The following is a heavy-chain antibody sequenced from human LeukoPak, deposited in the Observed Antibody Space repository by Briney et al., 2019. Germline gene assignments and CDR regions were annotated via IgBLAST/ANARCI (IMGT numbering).Heavy chain of an antibody. CDR1: GFTFSRYG. Sequence: GGSLRLSCAASGFTFSRYGMHWVRQAPGKGLEWVTAISYDGSNKYYADSVKGRFTISRDNSKNTLYLQMNSLRAEDTAVYYCARGLRLLYYFDYWGQGTLVTVSS. CDR3: ARGLRLLYYFDY. J-gene: IGHJ4*02. V-gene: IGHV3-30*04. D-gene: IGHD2-15*01. CDR2: ISYDGSNK.